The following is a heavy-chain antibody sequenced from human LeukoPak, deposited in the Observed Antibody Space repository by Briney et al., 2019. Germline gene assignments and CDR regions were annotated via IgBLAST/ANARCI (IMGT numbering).Heavy chain of an antibody. CDR1: GFIFSNSG. CDR3: ARGVFGAWALDY. Sequence: GGSLRLSCAASGFIFSNSGMHWVRQAPGKGLEWVAVIWYDGSNKYYADSVRGRFTISRDHAKNSLYLQMNSLRDEDTAVYYCARGVFGAWALDYWGQGTLVTVSS. CDR2: IWYDGSNK. J-gene: IGHJ4*02. V-gene: IGHV3-33*01. D-gene: IGHD2-21*02.